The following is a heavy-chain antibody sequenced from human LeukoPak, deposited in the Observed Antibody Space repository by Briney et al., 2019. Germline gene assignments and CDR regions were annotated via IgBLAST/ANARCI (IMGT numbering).Heavy chain of an antibody. CDR3: ARARRTIFGVVITRGYYFDY. D-gene: IGHD3-3*01. V-gene: IGHV4-34*01. CDR2: INHSGST. J-gene: IGHJ4*02. Sequence: SETLSLTCAVYGGSFSGYYWSWIRRPPGKGLEWIGEINHSGSTNYNPSLKSRVTISVDTSKNQFSLKLSSVTAADTAVYYCARARRTIFGVVITRGYYFDYWGQGTLVTVSS. CDR1: GGSFSGYY.